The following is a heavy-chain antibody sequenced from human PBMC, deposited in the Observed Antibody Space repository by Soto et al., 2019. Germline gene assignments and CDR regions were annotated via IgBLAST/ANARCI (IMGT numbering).Heavy chain of an antibody. CDR1: GFTFSSYG. CDR2: ISYDGSSK. CDR3: AKDLTIFGVVIPYGMDV. Sequence: QVQLVESGGGVVQPGRSLRLSCAASGFTFSSYGMHWVRQAPGKGLEWVAVISYDGSSKYYADSVKGRFTISRDNSKNTLYLQMNSLRAEDTAVYYCAKDLTIFGVVIPYGMDVWGQGTTVTVSS. D-gene: IGHD3-3*01. J-gene: IGHJ6*02. V-gene: IGHV3-30*18.